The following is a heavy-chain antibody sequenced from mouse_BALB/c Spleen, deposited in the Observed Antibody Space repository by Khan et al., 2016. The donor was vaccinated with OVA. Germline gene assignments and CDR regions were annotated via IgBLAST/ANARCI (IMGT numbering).Heavy chain of an antibody. CDR2: ISDGGSYT. V-gene: IGHV5-4*02. J-gene: IGHJ3*01. D-gene: IGHD2-13*01. CDR1: GFTFSDYY. CDR3: ARGYYGDPFAY. Sequence: EVQLQESGGGLVKPGGSLKLSCAASGFTFSDYYMYWVRQTPEKRLEWVATISDGGSYTYYPDSVKGRFTISRDDAKNNLYRQMNRLKSEETAMYYCARGYYGDPFAYWGQGTLVTVSA.